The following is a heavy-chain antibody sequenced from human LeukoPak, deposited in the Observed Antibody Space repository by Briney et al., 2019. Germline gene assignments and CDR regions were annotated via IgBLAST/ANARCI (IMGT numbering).Heavy chain of an antibody. V-gene: IGHV1-18*01. Sequence: ASVKVSCKASGYTFTSYGISWVRQAPGQGLEWMGWISAYNGNTNYAQRLQGRVTMTTDTSTSTAYMELGSLRSDDTAVYYCARPAYYDSSGYYWEDYWGQGTLVTVSS. CDR3: ARPAYYDSSGYYWEDY. CDR1: GYTFTSYG. J-gene: IGHJ4*02. D-gene: IGHD3-22*01. CDR2: ISAYNGNT.